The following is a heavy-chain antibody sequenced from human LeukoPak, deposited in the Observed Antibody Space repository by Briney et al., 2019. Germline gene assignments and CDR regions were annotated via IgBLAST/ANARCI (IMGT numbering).Heavy chain of an antibody. CDR2: ISGSGGST. Sequence: GGSLRLSCAASGFTFSSYAMSWVRQAPGKGLEWVSAISGSGGSTYYADSVKGWFTISRDNSKNTLYLQMNSLRAEDTAVYYCAKVPARLVGATSYFDYWGQGTLVTVSS. V-gene: IGHV3-23*01. D-gene: IGHD1-26*01. CDR3: AKVPARLVGATSYFDY. CDR1: GFTFSSYA. J-gene: IGHJ4*02.